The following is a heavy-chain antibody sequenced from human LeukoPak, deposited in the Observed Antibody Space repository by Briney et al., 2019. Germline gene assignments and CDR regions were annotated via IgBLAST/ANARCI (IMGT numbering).Heavy chain of an antibody. CDR2: INPNSGGT. J-gene: IGHJ4*02. V-gene: IGHV1-2*04. Sequence: ASVKVSCKASGYTFTGYYMHWVRQAPGQGLEWMGWINPNSGGTNYAQKFQGWVTMTRDTSISTAYMELSRLRSDDTAVYYCASRGEIAAAGSFPSDYWGQGTLVTVSS. CDR1: GYTFTGYY. D-gene: IGHD6-13*01. CDR3: ASRGEIAAAGSFPSDY.